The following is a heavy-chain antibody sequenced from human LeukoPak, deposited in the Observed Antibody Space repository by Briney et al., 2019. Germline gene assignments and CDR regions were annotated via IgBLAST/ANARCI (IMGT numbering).Heavy chain of an antibody. D-gene: IGHD2-2*02. CDR1: GYTFTGYY. Sequence: WASVKVSCKASGYTFTGYYMHWVRQAPGQGLEWMGRINPNSGGTNYAQKFQGRVTMTRDTSISTAYMELSRLRSDDTAVYYYARDSSSNLRYCSSTSCYTWFDPWGQGNLVTVSS. V-gene: IGHV1-2*06. CDR2: INPNSGGT. J-gene: IGHJ5*02. CDR3: ARDSSSNLRYCSSTSCYTWFDP.